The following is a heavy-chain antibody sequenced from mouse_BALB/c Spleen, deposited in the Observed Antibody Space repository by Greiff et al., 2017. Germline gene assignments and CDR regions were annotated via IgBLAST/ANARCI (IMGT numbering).Heavy chain of an antibody. V-gene: IGHV2-9*02. J-gene: IGHJ3*01. Sequence: QVQLQQSGPGLVQPSQSLSITCTVSGFSLTSYGVHWVRQPPGKGLEWLGVIWAGGSTNYNSALMSRLSISKNNSKSQVFLKMNSLQTDDTAMYYCARGGVDYSWFAYWGQGTLVTVSA. CDR3: ARGGVDYSWFAY. D-gene: IGHD1-1*01. CDR1: GFSLTSYG. CDR2: IWAGGST.